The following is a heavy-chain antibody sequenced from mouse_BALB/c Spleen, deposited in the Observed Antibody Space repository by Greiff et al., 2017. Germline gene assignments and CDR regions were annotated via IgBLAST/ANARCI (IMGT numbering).Heavy chain of an antibody. Sequence: VHVKQSGPELEKPGASVKISCKASGYSFTGYNMNWVKQSNGKSLEWIGNIDPYYGGTSYNQKFKGKATLTVDKSSSTAYLQLKILTSEDSAVYYCARGITTVVASDYFAYWGQGTTLTVSS. CDR1: GYSFTGYN. V-gene: IGHV1-39*01. J-gene: IGHJ2*01. CDR3: ARGITTVVASDYFAY. CDR2: IDPYYGGT. D-gene: IGHD1-1*01.